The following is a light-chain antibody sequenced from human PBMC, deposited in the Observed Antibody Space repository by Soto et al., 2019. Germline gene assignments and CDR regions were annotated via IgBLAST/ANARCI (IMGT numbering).Light chain of an antibody. V-gene: IGKV3-20*01. CDR3: QQYGTSPGT. CDR1: QSISSTQ. CDR2: GAS. J-gene: IGKJ1*01. Sequence: EFVLTTSPCTLSLSPRERATLSCRASQSISSTQLVWYQQKPGQAPTLLIFGASSRATGIPDRFSGSGSGTDFTLTISGLQPEDFAVYYCQQYGTSPGTFGQGTKVDI.